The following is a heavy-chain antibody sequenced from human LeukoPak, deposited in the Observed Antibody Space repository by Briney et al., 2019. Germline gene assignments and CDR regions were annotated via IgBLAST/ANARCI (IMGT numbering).Heavy chain of an antibody. CDR2: IYYSGST. D-gene: IGHD3-10*01. CDR1: GGSISSYY. Sequence: SETLSLTCTVSGGSISSYYWSWIRQPPGKGLEWIGYIYYSGSTNYNPSLKSRVTISVDTSKNQFSLKLSSVTAADTAVYYCAGSMVRGVIYNWFDPWGQGTLVTVSS. V-gene: IGHV4-59*08. J-gene: IGHJ5*02. CDR3: AGSMVRGVIYNWFDP.